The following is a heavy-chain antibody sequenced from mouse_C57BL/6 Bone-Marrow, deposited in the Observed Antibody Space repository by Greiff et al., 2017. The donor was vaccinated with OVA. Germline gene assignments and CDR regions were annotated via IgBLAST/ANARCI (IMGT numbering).Heavy chain of an antibody. V-gene: IGHV5-4*03. CDR3: AKGIYYYGNGYFDV. CDR2: ISDGGSYT. CDR1: GFTFSSYA. Sequence: EVMLVASGGGLVKPGGSLKLSCAASGFTFSSYAMSWVRQTPEKRLEWVATISDGGSYTYYPDNVKGRFTISRDNAKNNLYLQMSHLKSEDTAMYYCAKGIYYYGNGYFDVWGTGTTVTVSS. D-gene: IGHD1-1*01. J-gene: IGHJ1*03.